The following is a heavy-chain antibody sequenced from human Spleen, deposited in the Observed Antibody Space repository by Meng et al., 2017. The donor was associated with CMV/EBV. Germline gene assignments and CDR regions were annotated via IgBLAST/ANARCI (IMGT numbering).Heavy chain of an antibody. CDR3: ARGSYYDSSGHTDY. CDR2: ISGSSNKI. CDR1: GFTFSSYS. Sequence: GGSLRLSCAASGFTFSSYSLHWGRQAPGKGLEWISYISGSSNKIFYADTVKGRFTISRDNSKNTLYLQMNSLRAEDTAVYYCARGSYYDSSGHTDYWGQGTLVTVSS. D-gene: IGHD3-22*01. V-gene: IGHV3-48*01. J-gene: IGHJ4*02.